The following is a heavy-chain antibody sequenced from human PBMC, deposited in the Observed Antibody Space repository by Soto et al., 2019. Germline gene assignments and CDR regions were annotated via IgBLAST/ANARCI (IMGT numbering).Heavy chain of an antibody. CDR1: GYSFTSYW. Sequence: PGESLKISCKGSGYSFTSYWISWVRQMPGKGLEWMGRIDPSDSYTNYSPSFQGHVTISADKSISTACLQWSSLKASDTAMYYCARHGMGEYYFDYWGQGTLVTVSS. CDR2: IDPSDSYT. J-gene: IGHJ4*02. D-gene: IGHD1-26*01. V-gene: IGHV5-10-1*01. CDR3: ARHGMGEYYFDY.